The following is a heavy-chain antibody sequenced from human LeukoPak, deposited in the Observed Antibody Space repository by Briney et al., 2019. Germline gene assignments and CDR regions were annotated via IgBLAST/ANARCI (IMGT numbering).Heavy chain of an antibody. CDR2: TNRDETTI. Sequence: GGSLRLSCAASGFPFSSHWMQWVRQATGEGLVWVSRTNRDETTIDYADSVKSRFPISRDNVQSTVYLQMHNLRAEDAAVYYCVRALSGYDDYWGQGTLVTVSS. D-gene: IGHD5-12*01. CDR3: VRALSGYDDY. CDR1: GFPFSSHW. J-gene: IGHJ4*02. V-gene: IGHV3-74*01.